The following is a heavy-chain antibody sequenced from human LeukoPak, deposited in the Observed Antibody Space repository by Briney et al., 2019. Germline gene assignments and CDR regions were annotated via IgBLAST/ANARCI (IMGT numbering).Heavy chain of an antibody. D-gene: IGHD4/OR15-4a*01. V-gene: IGHV1-8*01. CDR2: INPNSGDT. J-gene: IGHJ4*02. CDR1: GYTFTSND. Sequence: ASVKVSCKASGYTFTSNDINWVRRATGQGPEWMGWINPNSGDTGYAQKFQGRVTITRDTSISTAYMELSSLKSEDTAVYYCARHLLTTFDYWGQGSLVTVSS. CDR3: ARHLLTTFDY.